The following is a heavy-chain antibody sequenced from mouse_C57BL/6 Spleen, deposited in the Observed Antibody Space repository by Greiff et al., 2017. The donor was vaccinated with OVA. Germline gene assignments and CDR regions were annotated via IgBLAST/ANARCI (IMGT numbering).Heavy chain of an antibody. Sequence: VQLQQPGAELVKPGASVKMSCKASGYTFTSYWITWVKQRPGQGLEWIGDIYPGSGSTNYHEKFKSKATLTVDTSSSTAYMQLSSLTSEDSAVYYCASGMVTTKRGYYAMDYWGQGTSVTVSS. V-gene: IGHV1-55*01. CDR2: IYPGSGST. D-gene: IGHD2-2*01. CDR1: GYTFTSYW. J-gene: IGHJ4*01. CDR3: ASGMVTTKRGYYAMDY.